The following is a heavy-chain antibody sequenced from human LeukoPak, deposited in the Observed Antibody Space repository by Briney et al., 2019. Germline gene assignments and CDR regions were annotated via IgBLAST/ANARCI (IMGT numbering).Heavy chain of an antibody. CDR3: AVRRAAVLRFLEWPRGWFDP. CDR1: GGSFSGYY. J-gene: IGHJ5*02. Sequence: PSETLSLTCAVYGGSFSGYYWGWIRQPPGKGLEWIGSIYHSGSTYYNPSLKSRVTISVDTSKNQFSLKLSSVTAADTAVYYRAVRRAAVLRFLEWPRGWFDPWGQGTLVTVSS. D-gene: IGHD3-3*01. CDR2: IYHSGST. V-gene: IGHV4-34*01.